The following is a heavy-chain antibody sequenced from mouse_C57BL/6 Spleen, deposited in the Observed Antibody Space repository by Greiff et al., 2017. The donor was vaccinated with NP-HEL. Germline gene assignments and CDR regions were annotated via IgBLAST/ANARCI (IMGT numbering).Heavy chain of an antibody. J-gene: IGHJ2*01. CDR1: GYTFTSYW. D-gene: IGHD2-1*01. V-gene: IGHV1-69*01. CDR2: IDPSDSYT. Sequence: QVQLQQPGAELVMPGASVKLSCKASGYTFTSYWMHWVKQRPGQGLEWIGEIDPSDSYTNYNQKFKGKSTLTVDKSSSTAYMQLSSLTSEDSAVYYYARGKSYGNYDYWGQGTTLTVSS. CDR3: ARGKSYGNYDY.